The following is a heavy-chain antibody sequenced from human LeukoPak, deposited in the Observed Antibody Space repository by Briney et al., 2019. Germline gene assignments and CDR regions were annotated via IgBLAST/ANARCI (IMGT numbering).Heavy chain of an antibody. J-gene: IGHJ4*02. CDR1: GFTFSSYS. V-gene: IGHV3-21*04. D-gene: IGHD5-18*01. CDR3: AKPPGGQLWLHDY. CDR2: ISSSSSYI. Sequence: GGSLRLSCAASGFTFSSYSMNWVRQAPGKGLEWVSSISSSSSYIYYADSVKGRFTISRNNAKNSLYLQMNSLRAEDTAVYYCAKPPGGQLWLHDYWGQGTLVTVSS.